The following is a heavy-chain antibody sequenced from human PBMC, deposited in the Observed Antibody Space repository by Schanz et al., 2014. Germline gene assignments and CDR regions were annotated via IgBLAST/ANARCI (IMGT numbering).Heavy chain of an antibody. V-gene: IGHV3-30*18. Sequence: VQLVESGGGVVQPGRSLRLSCAASGFTFSTHAMHWVRQAPGKGLEWVALVSSDGNNDYYTDSVKGRFTISRDNSKNTVQLQMNILRAEDTAVYYCAKQRSVRGVIYLNWFDSWGQGTLVTVSS. CDR1: GFTFSTHA. CDR2: VSSDGNND. J-gene: IGHJ5*01. CDR3: AKQRSVRGVIYLNWFDS. D-gene: IGHD3-10*01.